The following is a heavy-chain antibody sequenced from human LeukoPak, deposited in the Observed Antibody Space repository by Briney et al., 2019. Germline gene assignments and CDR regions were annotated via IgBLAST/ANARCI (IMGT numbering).Heavy chain of an antibody. CDR1: GGSISSYY. CDR3: ARDPGLRRYGMDV. V-gene: IGHV4-59*01. Sequence: SETLSLTRTVSGGSISSYYWSWIRQPPGKGLEWIGYIYYSGSTNYNPSLKSRVTISVDTSKNQFSLKLSSVTAADTAVYYCARDPGLRRYGMDVWGQGTTVTVSS. CDR2: IYYSGST. D-gene: IGHD4-17*01. J-gene: IGHJ6*02.